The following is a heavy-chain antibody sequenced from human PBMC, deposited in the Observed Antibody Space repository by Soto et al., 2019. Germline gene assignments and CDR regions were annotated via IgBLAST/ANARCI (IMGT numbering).Heavy chain of an antibody. V-gene: IGHV4-34*01. D-gene: IGHD3-10*01. J-gene: IGHJ6*02. CDR3: ARGGYYYGSGSYYNPYYYYGMDV. Sequence: SETLSLTCAVYGGSFSGYYWSWIRQPPGKGLEWIGEINHSGSTNYNPYLKSRVTISVDTSKNQFSLKLSSVTAADTAVYYCARGGYYYGSGSYYNPYYYYGMDVWGQGTTVTVS. CDR1: GGSFSGYY. CDR2: INHSGST.